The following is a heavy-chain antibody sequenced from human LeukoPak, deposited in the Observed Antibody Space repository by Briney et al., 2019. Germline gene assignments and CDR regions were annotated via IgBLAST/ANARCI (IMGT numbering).Heavy chain of an antibody. V-gene: IGHV1-69*04. CDR1: GGTFSSYA. CDR3: ASWEEYYYGSGDFDY. Sequence: VKVSCKASGGTFSSYAINWVRQAPGQGLEWMGRIIPILGIANYAQKFQGRVTITADKSTSTAYMELSSLRSEDTAVYYCASWEEYYYGSGDFDYWGQGTLVTVSS. J-gene: IGHJ4*02. CDR2: IIPILGIA. D-gene: IGHD3-10*01.